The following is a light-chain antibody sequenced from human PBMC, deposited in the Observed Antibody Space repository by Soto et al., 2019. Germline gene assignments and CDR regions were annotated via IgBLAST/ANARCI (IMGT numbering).Light chain of an antibody. CDR2: DVS. J-gene: IGLJ1*01. CDR1: SSDIGRYNY. Sequence: QSVLTQPRSVSGSPGQSVTISCTGTSSDIGRYNYVSWYQHHPGKAPQLIIYDVSKRPSGVPDRFSGSNSGNTASLTISGLQAEDEADHYCCSYAGNYSYVFGTGTKVTVL. V-gene: IGLV2-11*01. CDR3: CSYAGNYSYV.